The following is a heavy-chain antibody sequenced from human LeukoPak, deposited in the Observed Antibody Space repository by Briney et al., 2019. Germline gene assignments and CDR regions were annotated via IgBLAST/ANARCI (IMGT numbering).Heavy chain of an antibody. CDR1: GYTFTSYY. V-gene: IGHV1-46*01. Sequence: ASVKVSCKASGYTFTSYYMHWVRQAPGQGLEWMGIINPSGGSTSYAQKFQGRVTMTRDTSTSTAYMELRSLRSDDTAVYYCARTNYDFWSGYYFDYWGQGTLVTVSS. CDR2: INPSGGST. J-gene: IGHJ4*02. CDR3: ARTNYDFWSGYYFDY. D-gene: IGHD3-3*01.